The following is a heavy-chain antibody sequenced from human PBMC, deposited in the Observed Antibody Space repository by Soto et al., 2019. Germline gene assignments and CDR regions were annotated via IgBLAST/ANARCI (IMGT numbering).Heavy chain of an antibody. Sequence: QVQLQQWGAGLLKPSETLSLTCAVYGGSFSGYYWSWIRQPPGKGLEWIGEINHSGSTNYNPSLKSRVNISVDTSKNQFSLKLSSVTAADTAVYYCARSNRGYYYYYMDVWGKGTTVTVSS. V-gene: IGHV4-34*01. J-gene: IGHJ6*03. D-gene: IGHD2-8*01. CDR1: GGSFSGYY. CDR2: INHSGST. CDR3: ARSNRGYYYYYMDV.